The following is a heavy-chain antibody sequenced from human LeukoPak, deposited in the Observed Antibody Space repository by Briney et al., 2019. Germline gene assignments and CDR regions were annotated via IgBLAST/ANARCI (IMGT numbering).Heavy chain of an antibody. CDR2: MTSNSNYI. J-gene: IGHJ3*02. Sequence: PGGSLRLSCAASGFTFSDYSMTRVRQAPGKGLEWVSSMTSNSNYIYYADSVKGRFTISRDNSKNTLYLQMNSLRAEDTAVYYCARETDAFDIWGQGTMVTVSS. V-gene: IGHV3-21*01. CDR3: ARETDAFDI. CDR1: GFTFSDYS.